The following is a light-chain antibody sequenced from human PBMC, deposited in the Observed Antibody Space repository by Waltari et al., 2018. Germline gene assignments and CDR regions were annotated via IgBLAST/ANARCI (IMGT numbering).Light chain of an antibody. V-gene: IGLV3-21*04. Sequence: SYVLTQPPSVSVAPGMTARNTCQGTDIASKRFHWYQQKPGQAPVLVMYYSSDRPSGIPERFSGSNSGNTATLTITRVEAGDEADYYCQAWHTGTSHVVFGGGTKLTVL. CDR2: YSS. CDR3: QAWHTGTSHVV. J-gene: IGLJ2*01. CDR1: DIASKR.